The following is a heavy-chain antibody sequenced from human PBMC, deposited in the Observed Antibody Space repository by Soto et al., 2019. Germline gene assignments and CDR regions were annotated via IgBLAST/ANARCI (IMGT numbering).Heavy chain of an antibody. D-gene: IGHD3-10*01. J-gene: IGHJ6*02. Sequence: QVQLVQSGAEVKKPGSSVKVSCKASGGTFSSYTISWVRQAPGQGLEWMGRIIPILGIANYAQKFQGRVTITADKSTSTAYMELSSLRSEDTAVYYCATPLRGGSGNYYYYGMDVWGQGTTVTVSS. CDR1: GGTFSSYT. V-gene: IGHV1-69*02. CDR2: IIPILGIA. CDR3: ATPLRGGSGNYYYYGMDV.